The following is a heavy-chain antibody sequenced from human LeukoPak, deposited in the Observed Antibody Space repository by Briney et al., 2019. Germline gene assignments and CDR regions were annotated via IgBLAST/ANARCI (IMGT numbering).Heavy chain of an antibody. V-gene: IGHV4-30-4*01. CDR2: TYYSGST. CDR3: ARPYYYDSRIDP. CDR1: GVSIGSGDYY. D-gene: IGHD3-22*01. Sequence: SQTPSLTCTVSGVSIGSGDYYWSWIRQPPGKGLEWIGYTYYSGSTYYNPSLKSRVTISVDTSKNQFSLKLSSVTAADTAVYYCARPYYYDSRIDPWGQGTRVTVSS. J-gene: IGHJ5*02.